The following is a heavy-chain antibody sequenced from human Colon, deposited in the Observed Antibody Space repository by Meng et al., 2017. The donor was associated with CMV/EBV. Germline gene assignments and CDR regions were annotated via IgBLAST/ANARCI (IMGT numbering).Heavy chain of an antibody. J-gene: IGHJ3*02. D-gene: IGHD1-1*01. CDR2: ISSNGGRT. Sequence: GGSLRLSCAASGFIFSDFAMQWVREAPGRGLEYVSAISSNGGRTYYGDSVEARFTISRDNSRNTLYLQMGSLRTEDTAVYYCAREAPTWNGKAFDIWGQGTMVTVSS. V-gene: IGHV3-64*02. CDR1: GFIFSDFA. CDR3: AREAPTWNGKAFDI.